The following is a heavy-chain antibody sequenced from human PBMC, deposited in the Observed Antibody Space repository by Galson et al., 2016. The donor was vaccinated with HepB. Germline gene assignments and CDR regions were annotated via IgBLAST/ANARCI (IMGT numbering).Heavy chain of an antibody. D-gene: IGHD3-22*01. Sequence: SVKVSCKASGYTFIDYGISWVRQAPGQGLEWMGWISVYNGKTNYAQKVQGRVTLTTDTSTNTAYMELRSLRSDDPAVYYCARGHYYDSSGYYYWGQGTLVTVSP. CDR1: GYTFIDYG. CDR2: ISVYNGKT. V-gene: IGHV1-18*01. CDR3: ARGHYYDSSGYYY. J-gene: IGHJ4*02.